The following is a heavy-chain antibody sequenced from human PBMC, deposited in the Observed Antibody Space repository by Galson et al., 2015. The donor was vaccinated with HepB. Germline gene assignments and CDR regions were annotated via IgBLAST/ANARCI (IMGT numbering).Heavy chain of an antibody. D-gene: IGHD5-24*01. Sequence: LSLTCTVSGGSFSRSSYYWAWIRQPPGKGLEWIGSIIYSGITYYNASLKSRVTISVDTSKNQFSLKLRSVTAADTAVYYCASDGDHWGQGTLVTVSS. CDR2: IIYSGIT. CDR1: GGSFSRSSYY. J-gene: IGHJ4*02. V-gene: IGHV4-39*01. CDR3: ASDGDH.